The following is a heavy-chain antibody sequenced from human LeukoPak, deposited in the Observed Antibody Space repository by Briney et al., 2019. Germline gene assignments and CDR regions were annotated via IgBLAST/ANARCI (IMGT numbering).Heavy chain of an antibody. Sequence: GGSLRLSCAASGFTFSSYSMNWVRQAPGKGLEWVSYISSSSTTIYYADSVKGRFTTSRDNGKNSLYLQMNSLRAEDTAVYYCARDLAFDYWGQGTLVTVSS. J-gene: IGHJ4*02. CDR2: ISSSSTTI. CDR1: GFTFSSYS. V-gene: IGHV3-48*01. CDR3: ARDLAFDY.